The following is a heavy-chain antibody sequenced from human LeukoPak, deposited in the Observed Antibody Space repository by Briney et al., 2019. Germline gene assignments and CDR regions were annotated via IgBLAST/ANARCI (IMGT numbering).Heavy chain of an antibody. CDR3: AREMTTVVKLPFFDY. CDR1: GYTFTSYY. D-gene: IGHD4-23*01. J-gene: IGHJ4*02. Sequence: ASVKVSCKASGYTFTSYYMHWVRQAPGQGLEWMGIINPSGGSTSYAQKFQGRVTMTRDTSTSTVYMEPSSLRSEDTAVYYCAREMTTVVKLPFFDYWGQGTLVTVSS. V-gene: IGHV1-46*01. CDR2: INPSGGST.